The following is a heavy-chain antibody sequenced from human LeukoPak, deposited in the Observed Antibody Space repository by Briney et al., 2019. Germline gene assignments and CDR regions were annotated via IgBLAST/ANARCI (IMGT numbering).Heavy chain of an antibody. D-gene: IGHD6-13*01. CDR1: GGSISSYY. J-gene: IGHJ3*02. CDR3: ARDLAATSTGVFDI. V-gene: IGHV4-59*12. CDR2: IYHSGST. Sequence: SETLSLTCTVSGGSISSYYWSWIRQPPGKGLEWIGSIYHSGSTYYNPSLKSRVTISVDTSKNQFSLKLSSVTATDTAVYYCARDLAATSTGVFDIWGQGTKVTVSS.